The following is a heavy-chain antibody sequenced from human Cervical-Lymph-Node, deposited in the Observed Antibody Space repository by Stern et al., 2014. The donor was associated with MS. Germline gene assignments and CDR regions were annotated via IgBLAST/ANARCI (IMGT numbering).Heavy chain of an antibody. Sequence: QVQLVESGSELKKPGASVMVSCKTSGYSFTGYPLTWVRQAPGQGLEWMGWINTNTGTPTYAQGFTGRFVFSLDTSVTTAYLQINSLKADDTAVYYCARDLFTSIYGDYGLFDYWGQGTLVTVSS. J-gene: IGHJ4*02. V-gene: IGHV7-4-1*02. D-gene: IGHD4-17*01. CDR3: ARDLFTSIYGDYGLFDY. CDR1: GYSFTGYP. CDR2: INTNTGTP.